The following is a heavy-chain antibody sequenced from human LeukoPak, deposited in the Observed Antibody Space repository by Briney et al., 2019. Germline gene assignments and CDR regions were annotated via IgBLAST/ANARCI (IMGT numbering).Heavy chain of an antibody. CDR3: ARSWLLRSYFDY. D-gene: IGHD3-22*01. CDR2: ISAYNGNT. Sequence: ASVKVSCKASGYTFSSYAMNWVRQAPGQGLEWMGWISAYNGNTNYAQKLQGRVTMTTDTSTSTAYMELRSLRSDDTAVYYCARSWLLRSYFDYWGQGTLVTVSS. V-gene: IGHV1-18*04. J-gene: IGHJ4*02. CDR1: GYTFSSYA.